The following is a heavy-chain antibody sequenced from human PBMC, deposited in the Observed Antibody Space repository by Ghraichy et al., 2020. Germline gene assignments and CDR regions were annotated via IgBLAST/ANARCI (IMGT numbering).Heavy chain of an antibody. D-gene: IGHD2-21*01. Sequence: GESLNISCAASGFTFSSYEMNWVRQAPGKGLQWVSYINSIGTTTHYADSVKGRFTISRDNAKNSLYLEMNSLRAEDTALYYCARVWQQVMVVWGQGTLVTVSS. J-gene: IGHJ4*02. CDR3: ARVWQQVMVV. CDR2: INSIGTTT. CDR1: GFTFSSYE. V-gene: IGHV3-48*03.